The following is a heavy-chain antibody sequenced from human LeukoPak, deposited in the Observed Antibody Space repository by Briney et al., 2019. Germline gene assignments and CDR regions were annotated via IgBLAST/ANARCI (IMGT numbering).Heavy chain of an antibody. CDR3: ARALDTAMVTRSYYYYYIDV. J-gene: IGHJ6*03. D-gene: IGHD5-18*01. Sequence: ASVKVSCKASGYTFTSYDINWVRQGTGQGLEWMGWMNPNSGNTGYAQKFQGRVTMTRNTSISTAYMELSSLRSEDTAVYYCARALDTAMVTRSYYYYYIDVWGKGTTVTISS. CDR1: GYTFTSYD. V-gene: IGHV1-8*01. CDR2: MNPNSGNT.